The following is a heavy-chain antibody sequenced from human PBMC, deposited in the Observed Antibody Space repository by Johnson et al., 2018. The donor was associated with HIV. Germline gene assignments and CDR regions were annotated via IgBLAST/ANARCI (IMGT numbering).Heavy chain of an antibody. J-gene: IGHJ3*02. CDR2: IYSGGTT. CDR3: ARACRDGYTCDAFDI. Sequence: VQLVESGGGLVQPGGSLRLSCAASGFTVSDNYITWVRQAPGKGLEWVSIIYSGGTTYYADTVKGRFTISRDNSKNTLYLQMNSLRAEDTAVYYCARACRDGYTCDAFDIWGQGTMVTVSS. CDR1: GFTVSDNY. D-gene: IGHD5-24*01. V-gene: IGHV3-66*02.